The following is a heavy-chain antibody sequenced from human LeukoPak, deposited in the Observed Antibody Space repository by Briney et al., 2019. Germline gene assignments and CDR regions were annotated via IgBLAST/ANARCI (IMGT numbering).Heavy chain of an antibody. CDR2: VYYTGST. CDR3: ASLDSGKFDY. V-gene: IGHV4-59*01. J-gene: IGHJ4*02. CDR1: GGSISSYH. D-gene: IGHD3-10*01. Sequence: SETLSLTCTVSGGSISSYHWSWVRXPPGKGLEWIGYVYYTGSTKYSPSLKSRLTISLDTSMNQFSLKLSSVTAADTAVYYCASLDSGKFDYWGQGTLVTVSS.